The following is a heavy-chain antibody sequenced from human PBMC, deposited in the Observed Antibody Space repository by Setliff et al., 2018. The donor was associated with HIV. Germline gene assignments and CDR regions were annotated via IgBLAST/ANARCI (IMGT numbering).Heavy chain of an antibody. V-gene: IGHV4-59*01. J-gene: IGHJ4*02. CDR1: GGSISSYY. CDR2: IYYSGST. CDR3: ARGRTGHDY. Sequence: PSETLSLTCTVSGGSISSYYWSWIRQPPGKGLEWIGYIYYSGSTNYNPSLKSRLTISIDTSKTQFSLKLSSLTAADTAVYYCARGRTGHDYWGQGTLVTVSS.